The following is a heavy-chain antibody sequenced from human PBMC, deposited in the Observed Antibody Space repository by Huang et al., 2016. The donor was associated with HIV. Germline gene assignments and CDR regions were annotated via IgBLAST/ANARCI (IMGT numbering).Heavy chain of an antibody. V-gene: IGHV3-30-3*01. CDR1: RFTFSNYA. Sequence: QVQLVESGGGVVQPGRSLRLSCAASRFTFSNYAMHWVRQAPGKVLEWGAGISYYGSNKYYADSVKVRFTISRDNSKNTLYLQMNSLRAEDTAVYYCARDLWLRDLYYYYYMDVWGKGTTVTVSS. CDR2: ISYYGSNK. J-gene: IGHJ6*03. CDR3: ARDLWLRDLYYYYYMDV. D-gene: IGHD5-12*01.